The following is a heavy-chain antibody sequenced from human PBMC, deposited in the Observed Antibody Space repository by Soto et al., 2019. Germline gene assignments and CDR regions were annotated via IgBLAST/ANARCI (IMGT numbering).Heavy chain of an antibody. J-gene: IGHJ5*02. CDR1: GFSFSKYA. CDR2: ITYDATNE. Sequence: PGGSLRLSCAASGFSFSKYAMHWVRQAPGKGLEWVAVITYDATNEYYADSVKGRFTISRDNSNNTLSLHMSSLRLADTAVYYCARTYSSSPTSNWFDPWGQGTLVTVSS. V-gene: IGHV3-30-3*01. D-gene: IGHD6-13*01. CDR3: ARTYSSSPTSNWFDP.